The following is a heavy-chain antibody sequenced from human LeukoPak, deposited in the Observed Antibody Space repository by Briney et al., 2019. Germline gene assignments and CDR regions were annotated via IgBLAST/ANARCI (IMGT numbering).Heavy chain of an antibody. CDR2: INPNSGGR. CDR1: GYTFTGYY. D-gene: IGHD2-15*01. V-gene: IGHV1-2*02. Sequence: GASVKVSCKASGYTFTGYYMHWVRQAPGQGLEWMGWINPNSGGRNYAQKFQGGVTMTRDTSISTAYMELSRLRSDDTAVYYCARDYPRLPRNWFDPWGQGTLVTVSS. J-gene: IGHJ5*02. CDR3: ARDYPRLPRNWFDP.